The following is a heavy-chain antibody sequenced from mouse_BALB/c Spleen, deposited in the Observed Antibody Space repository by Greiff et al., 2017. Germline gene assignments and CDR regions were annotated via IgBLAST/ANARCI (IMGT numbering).Heavy chain of an antibody. V-gene: IGHV5-9*03. CDR3: ARYQPGAMDY. CDR2: ISSGGGNT. CDR1: GFTFSSYT. J-gene: IGHJ4*01. Sequence: EVQGVESGGGLVKPGGSLKLSCAASGFTFSSYTMSWVRQTPEKRLEWVATISSGGGNTYSPDSVKGRFTISRDNAKNNLYLQMSSLRSEDTALYYCARYQPGAMDYWGQGTSVTVAS.